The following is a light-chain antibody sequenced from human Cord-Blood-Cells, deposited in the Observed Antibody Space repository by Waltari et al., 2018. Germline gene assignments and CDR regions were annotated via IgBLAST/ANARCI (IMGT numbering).Light chain of an antibody. CDR3: QTWGTGIHV. Sequence: QLVLTQSPSASASLGASVKLTCTLSSGHSSYALAWHQQQPEKGPRYLMKLNSDGRHSKGDGIPDRFSGSSSGAERYLTISSLQSEDEADYYCQTWGTGIHVFGGGTKLTVL. CDR2: LNSDGRH. J-gene: IGLJ3*02. CDR1: SGHSSYA. V-gene: IGLV4-69*01.